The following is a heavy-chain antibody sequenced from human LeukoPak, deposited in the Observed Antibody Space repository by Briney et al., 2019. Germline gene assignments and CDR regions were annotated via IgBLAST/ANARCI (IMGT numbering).Heavy chain of an antibody. D-gene: IGHD3-22*01. Sequence: SVKVSCKASGYTFSNFGISWVRQAPGQGLEWMGGIIPIFGTANYAQKFQGRVTITADESTSTAYMELSSLRSEDTAVYYCAREYYYDSSGYYQYYYSGMDVWGQGTTVTVSS. CDR2: IIPIFGTA. V-gene: IGHV1-69*13. CDR3: AREYYYDSSGYYQYYYSGMDV. J-gene: IGHJ6*02. CDR1: GYTFSNFG.